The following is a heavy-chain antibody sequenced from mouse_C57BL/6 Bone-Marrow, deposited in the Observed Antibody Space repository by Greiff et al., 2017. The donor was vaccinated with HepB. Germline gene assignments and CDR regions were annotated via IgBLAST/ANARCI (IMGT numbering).Heavy chain of an antibody. J-gene: IGHJ2*01. V-gene: IGHV1-54*01. D-gene: IGHD2-1*01. CDR3: ARYPIYYGHY. CDR2: INPGSGGT. CDR1: GYTFTSYW. Sequence: QVQLQQPGAELVRPGTSVKLSCKASGYTFTSYWMHWVKQRPGQGLEWIGVINPGSGGTNYNEKFKGKATLTADKSSSTAYMQLSSLTSEDSAVYFCARYPIYYGHYWGQGTTLTVSS.